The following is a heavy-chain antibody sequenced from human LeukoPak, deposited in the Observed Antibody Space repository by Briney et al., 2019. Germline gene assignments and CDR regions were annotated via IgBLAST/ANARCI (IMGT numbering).Heavy chain of an antibody. CDR1: GYTFTSYY. CDR2: INPSGGST. Sequence: ASVKVSCKASGYTFTSYYMHWVRQAPGQGLEWMGIINPSGGSTSYAQKFQGRVTMTRDTSTSTVYMELSSLRSEDTAVYYCAGDQYCSGGSCYPDYWGQGTLVTVSS. V-gene: IGHV1-46*01. J-gene: IGHJ4*02. D-gene: IGHD2-15*01. CDR3: AGDQYCSGGSCYPDY.